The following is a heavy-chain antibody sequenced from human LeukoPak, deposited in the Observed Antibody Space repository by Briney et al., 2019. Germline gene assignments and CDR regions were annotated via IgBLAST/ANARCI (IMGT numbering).Heavy chain of an antibody. CDR2: IIAYNGNT. J-gene: IGHJ4*02. D-gene: IGHD3-22*01. V-gene: IGHV1-18*01. CDR3: ARDDNYYDSSGYWNY. Sequence: ASVKVSCKASGYTFTSYGISWVRQAPGQGLEWMGWIIAYNGNTNYAQKLQGRVTMTTDTSTSTAYIELRSLRSDDTAVYYCARDDNYYDSSGYWNYWGQGTLVTVSS. CDR1: GYTFTSYG.